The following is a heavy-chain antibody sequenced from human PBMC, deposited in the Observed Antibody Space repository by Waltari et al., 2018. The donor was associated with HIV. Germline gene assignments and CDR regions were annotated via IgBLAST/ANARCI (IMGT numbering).Heavy chain of an antibody. V-gene: IGHV1-8*01. CDR1: GYTFTSYD. CDR3: AIPMVATIFGYYYYGMDV. CDR2: TNPNSGKK. Sequence: QVQLVQSGAEVKKPGASVKVSCKASGYTFTSYDINWVRQATGQGLEWMGSTNPNSGKKGYEQKFQGRVTMTRNTSISTAYMELSSLRSEDTAVYYCAIPMVATIFGYYYYGMDVWGQGTTVTVSS. J-gene: IGHJ6*02. D-gene: IGHD5-12*01.